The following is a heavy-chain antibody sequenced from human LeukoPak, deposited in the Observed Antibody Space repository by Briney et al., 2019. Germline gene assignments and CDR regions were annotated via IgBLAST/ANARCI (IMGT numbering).Heavy chain of an antibody. CDR3: AKAAGYSYGNYFAY. D-gene: IGHD5-18*01. CDR2: ISSSSSYI. CDR1: GFTFSSYS. J-gene: IGHJ4*02. V-gene: IGHV3-21*04. Sequence: GGSLRLSCAASGFTFSSYSMNWVRQAPGKGLEWVSSISSSSSYIYYADSVKGRFTISRDNAKNSLYLQMNSLRAEDTAVYYCAKAAGYSYGNYFAYWGQGTLVTVSS.